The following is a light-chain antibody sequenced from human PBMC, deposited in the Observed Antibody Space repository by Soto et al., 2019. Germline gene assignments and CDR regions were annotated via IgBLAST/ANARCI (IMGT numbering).Light chain of an antibody. CDR3: QQRSDWPQIT. CDR2: DTS. CDR1: QSVSRD. V-gene: IGKV3-11*01. J-gene: IGKJ5*01. Sequence: EVVLTQSPATLSLSPGETATLSCRASQSVSRDLAWYQQTPGQAPRLLIYDTSNRATGIPARFSGSGSGTDFTLTISSLGPEDFALYFCQQRSDWPQITFGQGTRLEIK.